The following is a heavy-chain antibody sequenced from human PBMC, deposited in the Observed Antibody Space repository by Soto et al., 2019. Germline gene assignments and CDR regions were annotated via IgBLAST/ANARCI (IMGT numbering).Heavy chain of an antibody. CDR1: GYSFTSYW. D-gene: IGHD2-2*02. CDR3: ARRDIVVVPAAIRGYYYGMDV. V-gene: IGHV5-10-1*01. CDR2: IDPSDSYT. J-gene: IGHJ6*02. Sequence: PGESLKISCKGSGYSFTSYWISWVRQIPGKGLEWMGRIDPSDSYTNYSPSFQGHVTISADKSISTAYLQWSSLKASDTAMYYCARRDIVVVPAAIRGYYYGMDVWGQGTTVTVSS.